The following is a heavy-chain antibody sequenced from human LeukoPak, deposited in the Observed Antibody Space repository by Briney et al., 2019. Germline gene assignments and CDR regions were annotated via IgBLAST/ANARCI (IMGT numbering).Heavy chain of an antibody. CDR3: AKGDPDFWSGLYYFDY. V-gene: IGHV3-23*01. CDR2: ISGSGGST. Sequence: GASLRLSCAASGFTFSSYAMSWVRQAPGKGLEWVSAISGSGGSTHYADSVKGRFTISRDNSKNTLYLQMNSLRAEDTAVYYCAKGDPDFWSGLYYFDYWGQGTLVTVSS. J-gene: IGHJ4*02. CDR1: GFTFSSYA. D-gene: IGHD3-3*01.